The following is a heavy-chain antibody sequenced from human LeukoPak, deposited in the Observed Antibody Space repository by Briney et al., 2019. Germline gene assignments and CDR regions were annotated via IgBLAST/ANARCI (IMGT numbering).Heavy chain of an antibody. D-gene: IGHD3-22*01. CDR3: ARGWGYYESTYYFDY. Sequence: SETLSLTCAVYGGSFSGYYWSWIRQPPGRGLEWIGEINHSGSTNYNPSLKSRVTISVDTSKNQFSLKLSSVTAADTAVYYCARGWGYYESTYYFDYWGQGTLVTVSS. J-gene: IGHJ4*02. CDR2: INHSGST. CDR1: GGSFSGYY. V-gene: IGHV4-34*01.